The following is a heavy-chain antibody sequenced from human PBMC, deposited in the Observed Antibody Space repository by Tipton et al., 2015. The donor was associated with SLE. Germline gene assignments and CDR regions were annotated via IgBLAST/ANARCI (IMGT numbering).Heavy chain of an antibody. CDR1: GGSISSGDYY. Sequence: LSLTCTVSGGSISSGDYYWSWIRQPPGKGLEWIGYILNSGTTYYNPSLERRITISVDTSRNHFSLKLNSVTAADTAVYYCARGSFSSSSSWFDPWGQGTLVTVSS. CDR2: ILNSGTT. D-gene: IGHD6-6*01. CDR3: ARGSFSSSSSWFDP. J-gene: IGHJ5*02. V-gene: IGHV4-30-4*01.